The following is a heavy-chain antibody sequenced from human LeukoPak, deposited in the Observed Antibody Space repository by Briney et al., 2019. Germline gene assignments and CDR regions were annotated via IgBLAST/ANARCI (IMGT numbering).Heavy chain of an antibody. J-gene: IGHJ4*02. CDR1: GLTSSDYY. CDR2: ISSSGSTI. Sequence: GGSLRLSCAASGLTSSDYYMSWSRQAPWKGLEWVSYISSSGSTIYYADSVKGRFTISRDNAKNSLYLTMSRLKTEDTAVYYCTTGHLDYYFDSWGQGTLVTVSS. CDR3: TTGHLDYYFDS. V-gene: IGHV3-11*01.